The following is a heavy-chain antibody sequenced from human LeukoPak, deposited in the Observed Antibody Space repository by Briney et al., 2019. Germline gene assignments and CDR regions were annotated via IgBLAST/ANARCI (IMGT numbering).Heavy chain of an antibody. J-gene: IGHJ5*02. D-gene: IGHD1-26*01. CDR3: ARGGVGATRWLGLNWFDP. CDR2: IYYSGST. V-gene: IGHV4-59*01. Sequence: PSETLSLTCTVSGGSISSYYWSWIRQPPGKGLEWIGYIYYSGSTNYNPSLKSRVTISVDTSKNQFSLKLSSVTAADTAVYYCARGGVGATRWLGLNWFDPWGQGTLVTVSS. CDR1: GGSISSYY.